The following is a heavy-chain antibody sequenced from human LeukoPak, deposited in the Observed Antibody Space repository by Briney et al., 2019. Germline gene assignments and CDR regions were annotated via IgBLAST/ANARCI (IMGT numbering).Heavy chain of an antibody. D-gene: IGHD1-26*01. CDR2: IRSKAYGGTT. Sequence: GGSLRLSCTASGFTFGDYAMSWFRQAPGKGLEWVGFIRSKAYGGTTEYAASVKGRFTISRDNSKNTLYLQMNSLRAEDTAVYYCARDKSGSYDFDYWGQGTLVTVSS. J-gene: IGHJ4*02. CDR1: GFTFGDYA. V-gene: IGHV3-49*03. CDR3: ARDKSGSYDFDY.